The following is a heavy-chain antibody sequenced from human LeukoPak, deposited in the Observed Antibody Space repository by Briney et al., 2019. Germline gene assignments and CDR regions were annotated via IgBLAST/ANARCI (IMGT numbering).Heavy chain of an antibody. V-gene: IGHV4-34*01. J-gene: IGHJ4*02. Sequence: PSETLSLTCAVYGESLSPYYWSWIRQPPGKGLEWIGEINHRGTTNYNPSLMSRLTISVDTSKDQFSLNLNSVTAADTAVYYCARGGGVEVPADYWCQGILVTVSS. D-gene: IGHD2-2*01. CDR1: GESLSPYY. CDR3: ARGGGVEVPADY. CDR2: INHRGTT.